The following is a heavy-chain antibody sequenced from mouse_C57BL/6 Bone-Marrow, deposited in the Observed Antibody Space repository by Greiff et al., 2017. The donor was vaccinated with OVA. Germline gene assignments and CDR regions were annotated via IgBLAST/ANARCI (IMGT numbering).Heavy chain of an antibody. V-gene: IGHV14-3*01. Sequence: VQLQQSVAELVRPGASVKLSCTASGFNIKKTYMHWVKQRPEQGLEWIGRIDPANGNTKYAPKFQGKATITADTSSNTAYLQLSSLTSEDTAIYYCARGNPWYFDVWGTGTTVTVSS. J-gene: IGHJ1*03. D-gene: IGHD2-1*01. CDR3: ARGNPWYFDV. CDR1: GFNIKKTY. CDR2: IDPANGNT.